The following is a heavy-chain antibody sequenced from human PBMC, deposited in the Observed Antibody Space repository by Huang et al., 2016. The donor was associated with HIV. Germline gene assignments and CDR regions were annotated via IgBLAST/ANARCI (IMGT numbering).Heavy chain of an antibody. V-gene: IGHV1-8*02. Sequence: QVHLVQSGAEVKKPGASVKVSCKASGYTFTNYDINWVRQAPGRGLEWMGWMNPNTGKPGFAQSFQGRVTMTRKTSITTAYMELTSLTSEDTAVYYCARSAYGDLDYWGLGTLVIVSS. CDR1: GYTFTNYD. J-gene: IGHJ4*02. D-gene: IGHD4-17*01. CDR2: MNPNTGKP. CDR3: ARSAYGDLDY.